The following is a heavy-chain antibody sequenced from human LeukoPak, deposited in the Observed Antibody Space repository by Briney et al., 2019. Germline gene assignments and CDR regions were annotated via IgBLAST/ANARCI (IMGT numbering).Heavy chain of an antibody. CDR1: GYTFTGYY. Sequence: GASVKVSCKASGYTFTGYYMHWVRHAPGQGLEWMGGIIPIFGTANYAQKFQGRVTITADKSTSTAYMELSSLRSEDTAVYYCATRDPYDFWSGYSLGAFDIWGQGTMVTVSS. D-gene: IGHD3-3*01. J-gene: IGHJ3*02. CDR3: ATRDPYDFWSGYSLGAFDI. CDR2: IIPIFGTA. V-gene: IGHV1-69*06.